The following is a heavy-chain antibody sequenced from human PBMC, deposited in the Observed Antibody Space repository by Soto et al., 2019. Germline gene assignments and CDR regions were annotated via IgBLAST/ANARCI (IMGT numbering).Heavy chain of an antibody. CDR1: GYSFTSYW. Sequence: PGESLKISCKGSGYSFTSYWIGWVRQMPGKRLEWMGIIYPGDSDTRYSPSFQGQVTISADKSISTAYLQWSSLKASDTAMYYCARPRSYCSSTSCYSYYGMDVWGQGTTVTVSS. CDR2: IYPGDSDT. CDR3: ARPRSYCSSTSCYSYYGMDV. J-gene: IGHJ6*02. V-gene: IGHV5-51*01. D-gene: IGHD2-2*02.